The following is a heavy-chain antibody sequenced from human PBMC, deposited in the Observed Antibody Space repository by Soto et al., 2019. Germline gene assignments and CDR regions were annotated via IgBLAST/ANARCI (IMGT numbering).Heavy chain of an antibody. Sequence: SETLSLTCAVYGGSFSGYYWSWIRQPPGKGLEWIGDIYYSGSTNYNPSLKSRVTISVDTSKNQFSLKLSSVTAADTAVYYCARTLFAVDWFDPWGQGTLVTVSS. CDR2: IYYSGST. CDR3: ARTLFAVDWFDP. CDR1: GGSFSGYY. V-gene: IGHV4-59*01. J-gene: IGHJ5*02.